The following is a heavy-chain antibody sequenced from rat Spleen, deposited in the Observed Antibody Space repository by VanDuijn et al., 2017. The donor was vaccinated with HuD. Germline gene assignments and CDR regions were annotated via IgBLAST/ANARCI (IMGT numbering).Heavy chain of an antibody. CDR3: ARPTTGIPFNY. CDR1: GFTFSNYA. J-gene: IGHJ2*01. D-gene: IGHD1-9*01. Sequence: EVQLVESDGGLVQPGRSLKLSCAASGFTFSNYAMHWIRQAPKKGLEWVATIIYDGTRTFYRDSVQGRFTISRDNAKSTLYLQVDSLRSEDTAIYYCARPTTGIPFNYWGQGVMVTVSS. CDR2: IIYDGTRT. V-gene: IGHV5-17*01.